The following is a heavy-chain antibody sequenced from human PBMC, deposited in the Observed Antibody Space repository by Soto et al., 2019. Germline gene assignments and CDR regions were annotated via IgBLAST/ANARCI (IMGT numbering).Heavy chain of an antibody. J-gene: IGHJ6*02. CDR3: ARRGYCTNGVCYYGMDV. Sequence: SETLSLTCTVSGGSVSPYYWSWIRQPPGKGLEWIAYIYNSVSTNYNPSLKSRVTISVDKSKNQFSLKLSSVTAADTAVYYCARRGYCTNGVCYYGMDVWGQGTTVTVSS. CDR2: IYNSVST. V-gene: IGHV4-59*02. CDR1: GGSVSPYY. D-gene: IGHD2-8*01.